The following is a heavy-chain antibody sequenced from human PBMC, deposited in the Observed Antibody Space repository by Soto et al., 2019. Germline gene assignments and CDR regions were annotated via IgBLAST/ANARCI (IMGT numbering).Heavy chain of an antibody. J-gene: IGHJ4*02. CDR3: AKDRAPYCTNGVCYLFDY. Sequence: EVQLLESGGGLVQPGGSLRLSCAASGFTFSSYAMSWVRQAPGKGLEWVSAISGSGGSTYYADSVKGRFTISRDNSKNTLYLQMNSVRAEDTAVYYCAKDRAPYCTNGVCYLFDYWGQGTLVTVSS. V-gene: IGHV3-23*01. D-gene: IGHD2-8*01. CDR2: ISGSGGST. CDR1: GFTFSSYA.